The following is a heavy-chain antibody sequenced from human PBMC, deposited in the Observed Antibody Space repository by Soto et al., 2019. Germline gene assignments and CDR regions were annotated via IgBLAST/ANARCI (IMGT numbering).Heavy chain of an antibody. CDR3: ARAEYSSSWTPYYYYYGMDV. CDR1: GFTFDSYP. Sequence: QVQLVESGGGVVQPGRALRRSCAVSGFTFDSYPMHWVRQAPGKGLEWVAVVSYDGTKEYYADSVKGRFTISRDNSKSRLSLQMNSLNADDTAVYYCARAEYSSSWTPYYYYYGMDVWGQGTTVTVSS. J-gene: IGHJ6*02. CDR2: VSYDGTKE. D-gene: IGHD6-13*01. V-gene: IGHV3-30*14.